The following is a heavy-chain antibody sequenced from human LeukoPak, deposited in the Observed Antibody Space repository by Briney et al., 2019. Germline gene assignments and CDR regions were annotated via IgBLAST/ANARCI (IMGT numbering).Heavy chain of an antibody. V-gene: IGHV3-74*01. CDR3: ARALRGTYIV. J-gene: IGHJ4*02. D-gene: IGHD3-16*01. CDR2: INSDGSST. Sequence: QTGGSLRLSCAASGFTFSSYWMHWVRQAPGKGLVRVSRINSDGSSTSYADSVKGRFTISRDNAKNTLYLQMNSLRAEDTAVYYCARALRGTYIVWGQGTLVTVSS. CDR1: GFTFSSYW.